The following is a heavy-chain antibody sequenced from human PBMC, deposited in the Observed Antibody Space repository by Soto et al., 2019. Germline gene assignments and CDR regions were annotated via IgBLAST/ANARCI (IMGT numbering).Heavy chain of an antibody. CDR1: TGNMRTYY. J-gene: IGHJ4*02. Sequence: SVTLSLTCSVFTGNMRTYYWTWILQSTGKGLEWIGQISHTGKTKYNPSLESRVTISVDTSRKQFSLKLTSVTAADTALYYCARDDTTGLFDFWGQGTLVT. D-gene: IGHD4-17*01. CDR2: ISHTGKT. V-gene: IGHV4-59*01. CDR3: ARDDTTGLFDF.